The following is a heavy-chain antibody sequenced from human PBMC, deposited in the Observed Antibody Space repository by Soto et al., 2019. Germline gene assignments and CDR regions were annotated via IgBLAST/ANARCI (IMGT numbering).Heavy chain of an antibody. CDR2: IYHSGST. CDR3: ARVLYDFWSGYYSYYYYMDG. D-gene: IGHD3-3*01. CDR1: SGSISSSNW. J-gene: IGHJ6*03. Sequence: QVQLQESGPGLVKPSGTLSLTCAVSSGSISSSNWWSWVRQPPGKGLEWIGDIYHSGSTNYNPSLKSRVTISVDKSKNQFSLKLSSVTAADTAVYYCARVLYDFWSGYYSYYYYMDGWGIGITVTASS. V-gene: IGHV4-4*02.